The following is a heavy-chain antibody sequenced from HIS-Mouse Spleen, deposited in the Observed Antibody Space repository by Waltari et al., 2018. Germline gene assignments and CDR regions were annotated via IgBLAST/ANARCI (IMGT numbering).Heavy chain of an antibody. V-gene: IGHV3-74*01. CDR3: ARDGGRVYSSSFDY. D-gene: IGHD6-6*01. CDR1: GFTFSSYW. Sequence: EVQLVESGGGLVQPGGSLRLSCAASGFTFSSYWMHWVRQAPGKGLVWVSRINSDGSSTSDAGSVQGRFTISRDNAKNTLYLQMNSLRAEDTAVYYCARDGGRVYSSSFDYWGQGTLVTVSS. CDR2: INSDGSST. J-gene: IGHJ4*02.